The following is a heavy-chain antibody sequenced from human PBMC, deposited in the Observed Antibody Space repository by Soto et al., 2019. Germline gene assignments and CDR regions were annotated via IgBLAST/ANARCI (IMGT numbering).Heavy chain of an antibody. Sequence: ASVKVSCKASGYTFTSYGISWVRQAPGQGLEWMGWISAYNGNTNYAQKLQGRVTMTTDTSTSTAYMELRSLRSDDTAVYYCAREPTPSSWHHPLFDYWGQGTLVTVSS. D-gene: IGHD6-13*01. CDR3: AREPTPSSWHHPLFDY. J-gene: IGHJ4*02. V-gene: IGHV1-18*01. CDR1: GYTFTSYG. CDR2: ISAYNGNT.